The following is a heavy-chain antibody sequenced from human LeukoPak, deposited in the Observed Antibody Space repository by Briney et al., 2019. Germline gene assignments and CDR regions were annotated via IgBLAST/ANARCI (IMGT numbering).Heavy chain of an antibody. CDR2: MNPNSGNT. V-gene: IGHV1-8*01. D-gene: IGHD4-17*01. J-gene: IGHJ4*02. Sequence: ASVKVSCKASGYTFTSYDINWVRQATGQGLEWVGWMNPNSGNTGYAQKFQGRVTMTRNTSISTAYMELSSLRSEDTAVYYCARGHYGDYRFDYWGQGTLVTVSS. CDR1: GYTFTSYD. CDR3: ARGHYGDYRFDY.